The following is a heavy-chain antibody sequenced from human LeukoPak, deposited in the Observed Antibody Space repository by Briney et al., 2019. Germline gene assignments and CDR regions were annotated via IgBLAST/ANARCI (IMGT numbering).Heavy chain of an antibody. CDR1: GFTVSSNS. Sequence: GGSLRLSCAASGFTVSSNSMSWVRQAPGRGLEWVSVIYSGGSTYYADSVKGRFTISRDSSKNTLFLQMNSLRIEDTAVYYCARDDRTTYYYDSSGYYSPHDAFDIWGQGTMVTVSS. CDR2: IYSGGST. CDR3: ARDDRTTYYYDSSGYYSPHDAFDI. J-gene: IGHJ3*02. D-gene: IGHD3-22*01. V-gene: IGHV3-66*01.